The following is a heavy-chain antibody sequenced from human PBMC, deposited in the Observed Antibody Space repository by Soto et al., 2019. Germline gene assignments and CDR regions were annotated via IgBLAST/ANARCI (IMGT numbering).Heavy chain of an antibody. D-gene: IGHD6-6*01. Sequence: GGSLRLSCAASGFTFSSYAMSWVRQAPGKGLEWVSAISGSGGSTYYADSVKGRFTISRDNSKNTLYLQMNSLRAEDTAVYYCAKDRVSRIAARGIDYWGQGTLVTVSS. V-gene: IGHV3-23*01. J-gene: IGHJ4*02. CDR1: GFTFSSYA. CDR3: AKDRVSRIAARGIDY. CDR2: ISGSGGST.